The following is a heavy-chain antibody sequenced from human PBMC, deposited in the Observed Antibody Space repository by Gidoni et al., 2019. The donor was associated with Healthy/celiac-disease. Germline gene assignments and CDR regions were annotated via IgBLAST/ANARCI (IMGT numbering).Heavy chain of an antibody. CDR3: ARVPGIAAAGYKKSHTGPDVGRTLFDY. D-gene: IGHD6-13*01. CDR2: INHSGST. CDR1: GGSFSGYY. Sequence: QVQLQQWGAGLLKPSETLSLTCAVYGGSFSGYYWSWIRQPPGKGLEWIGEINHSGSTNYNPSLKSRVTISVDTSKNQFSLKLSSVTAADTAVYYCARVPGIAAAGYKKSHTGPDVGRTLFDYWGQGTLVTVSS. J-gene: IGHJ4*02. V-gene: IGHV4-34*01.